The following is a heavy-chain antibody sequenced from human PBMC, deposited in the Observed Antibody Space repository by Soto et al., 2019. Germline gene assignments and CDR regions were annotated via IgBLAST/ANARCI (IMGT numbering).Heavy chain of an antibody. D-gene: IGHD2-21*01. CDR2: ISPSGGST. V-gene: IGHV1-46*01. CDR1: RYTFTTYP. Sequence: AQLVQSGAEVKKPGASVNVSCKASRYTFTTYPMHWVRQAPGQGPEWMGMISPSGGSTSYAQRFRSRVTMTRDTSTATVYMELSSLRSEDTAVYYCARDQIAGTYFFDYWGQGTLVTVSS. J-gene: IGHJ4*02. CDR3: ARDQIAGTYFFDY.